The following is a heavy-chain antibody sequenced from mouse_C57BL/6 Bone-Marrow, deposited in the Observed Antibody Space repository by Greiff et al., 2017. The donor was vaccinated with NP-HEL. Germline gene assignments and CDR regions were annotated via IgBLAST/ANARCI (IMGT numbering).Heavy chain of an antibody. V-gene: IGHV1-82*01. CDR2: IYPGDGDT. D-gene: IGHD1-1*01. J-gene: IGHJ4*01. CDR3: ARLLTTVVGEAMDY. CDR1: GYAFSSSW. Sequence: VQLQQSGPELVKPGASVKISCKASGYAFSSSWMNWVKQRPGKGLEWIGRIYPGDGDTNYNGKFKGKATLTADKSSSTAYMQLSSLTSEDSAVYFCARLLTTVVGEAMDYWGQGTSVTVSS.